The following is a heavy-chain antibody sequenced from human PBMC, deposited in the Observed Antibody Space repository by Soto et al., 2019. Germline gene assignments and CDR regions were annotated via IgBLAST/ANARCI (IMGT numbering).Heavy chain of an antibody. V-gene: IGHV3-66*04. CDR2: IHSGGDT. Sequence: EVQLVESGGDLVQPGGSLRLSCAASGFAVSSNYMTWVRQAPGKGLEWVSVIHSGGDTHYADSVRGRFTISRDNSKNTLYLQMNSLRAEDTAVYYCARLRTGTTYGGMDVWGQGTTVTVSS. J-gene: IGHJ6*02. CDR1: GFAVSSNY. D-gene: IGHD1-7*01. CDR3: ARLRTGTTYGGMDV.